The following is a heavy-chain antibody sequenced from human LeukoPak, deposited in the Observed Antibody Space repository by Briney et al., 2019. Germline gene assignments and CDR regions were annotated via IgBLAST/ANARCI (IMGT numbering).Heavy chain of an antibody. D-gene: IGHD3-22*01. V-gene: IGHV3-30*18. CDR2: ISYDGSNK. CDR1: GFTFSSYG. Sequence: PGGSLRLSCAASGFTFSSYGMHWVRQAPGKGLEWVAVISYDGSNKYYADSVKGRFTISRDNSKNTLYLQMNSLRAEDTAMYYCAKGHYYDSSGLCDYWGQGTLVTVSS. CDR3: AKGHYYDSSGLCDY. J-gene: IGHJ4*02.